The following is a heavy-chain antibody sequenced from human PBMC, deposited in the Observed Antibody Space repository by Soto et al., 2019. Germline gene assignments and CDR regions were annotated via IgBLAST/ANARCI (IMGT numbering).Heavy chain of an antibody. CDR3: AREDEDGSYCDLGY. V-gene: IGHV3-30-3*01. J-gene: IGHJ4*02. CDR2: ILHDGNNK. D-gene: IGHD3-10*01. CDR1: GFTFSRYI. Sequence: QVQLVESGGGVVQPGRSLRLSCAASGFTFSRYIMHWVRQAPGKGLEWVAMILHDGNNKYYADSVQGRFTISRDNSKNTLYLQMNSLTTDDTAIYYCAREDEDGSYCDLGYWGQGTLVTVSS.